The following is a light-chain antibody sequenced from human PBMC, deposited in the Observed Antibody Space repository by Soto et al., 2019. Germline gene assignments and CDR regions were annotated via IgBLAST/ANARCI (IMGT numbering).Light chain of an antibody. J-gene: IGKJ1*01. CDR3: QQYNNWPPWT. CDR2: GAS. V-gene: IGKV3-15*01. CDR1: QSVSRK. Sequence: IVMTQSPATLSVSPGERATLSFRASQSVSRKLAWYQQKPGQAPRLLIYGASTRATGIPARFSGSGSGTEFTLTISSLQSEDFAVYYCQQYNNWPPWTFGQGTKVDIK.